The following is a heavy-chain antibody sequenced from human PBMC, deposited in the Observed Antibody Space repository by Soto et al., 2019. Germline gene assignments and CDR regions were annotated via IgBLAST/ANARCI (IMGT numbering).Heavy chain of an antibody. CDR1: GYTFATYG. D-gene: IGHD2-15*01. V-gene: IGHV1-18*01. Sequence: QVQLLQSGGEMKKPGASVKVSCKASGYTFATYGIGWVRQAPGQGLEWMGWITTSNGDTNYEQKLQGRVTMTTDTPTSTAYMEVRXXRXDDTXVYXCARLAPCNSGICYSRPLDYWGQGTLITVAS. CDR2: ITTSNGDT. J-gene: IGHJ4*02. CDR3: ARLAPCNSGICYSRPLDY.